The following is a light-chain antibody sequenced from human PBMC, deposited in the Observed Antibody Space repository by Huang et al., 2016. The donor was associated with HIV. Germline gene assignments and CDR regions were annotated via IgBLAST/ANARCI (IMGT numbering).Light chain of an antibody. CDR3: QQYGSSSYT. Sequence: EIVLTQSPASLSLSPGERAMLSYVASQSVSSRYLAWFQKKPGLPPRLLIYDASVRAPGIPDRFSGGGSGTDFTLTISRLEPEDFAVYYCQQYGSSSYTFGQGTKLEIK. CDR1: QSVSSRY. J-gene: IGKJ2*01. V-gene: IGKV3D-20*01. CDR2: DAS.